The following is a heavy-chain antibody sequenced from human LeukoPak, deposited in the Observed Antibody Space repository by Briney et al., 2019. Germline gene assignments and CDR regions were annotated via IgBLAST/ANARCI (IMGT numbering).Heavy chain of an antibody. CDR3: AKGFRLYYYDSSGYYFDY. D-gene: IGHD3-22*01. J-gene: IGHJ4*02. Sequence: GGSLRLSCAASGFTFSSYAMSWVRQAPGKGLEWVLAISGSGGSTYYADSVKGRFTISRDNSKNTLYLQMNSLRAEDTAVYYCAKGFRLYYYDSSGYYFDYWGQGTLITVSS. CDR1: GFTFSSYA. CDR2: ISGSGGST. V-gene: IGHV3-23*01.